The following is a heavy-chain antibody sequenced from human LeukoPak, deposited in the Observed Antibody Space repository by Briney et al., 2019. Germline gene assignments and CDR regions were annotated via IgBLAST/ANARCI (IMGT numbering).Heavy chain of an antibody. V-gene: IGHV3-48*02. CDR1: GFTFSSCS. J-gene: IGHJ4*02. Sequence: GGSLRLSCAASGFTFSSCSMNWVRQAPGKGLEWVSYISSSSSPTYYADSVKGRFTISRDNAKNSLYLQMNSLRDEDTAVYYCARDYYDSSGHYYVDSWGQGTLVTVSS. CDR3: ARDYYDSSGHYYVDS. D-gene: IGHD3-22*01. CDR2: ISSSSSPT.